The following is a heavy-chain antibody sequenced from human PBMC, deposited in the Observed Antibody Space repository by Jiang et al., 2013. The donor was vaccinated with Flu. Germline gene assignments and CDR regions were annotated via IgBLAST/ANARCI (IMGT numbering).Heavy chain of an antibody. CDR3: VRDPHALDY. CDR1: GFSLSSYS. V-gene: IGHV3-48*02. Sequence: GLVQPGGSLRLSCVVSGFSLSSYSMNWVRQPPGKGLEWVSYIRSAGDTKHYADSVKGRFTISRDIAENSLYLQMNSLREEDTAVYYCVRDPHALDYWGQGTRVTVSS. CDR2: IRSAGDTK. J-gene: IGHJ4*02.